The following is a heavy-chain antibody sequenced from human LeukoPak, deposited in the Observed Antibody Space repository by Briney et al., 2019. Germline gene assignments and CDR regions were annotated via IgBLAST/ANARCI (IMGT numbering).Heavy chain of an antibody. V-gene: IGHV1-69*06. CDR3: ARDLGTAMVIF. Sequence: ASVKVSCKASGGTFSSYAISWVRQAPGQGLEWMGGIIPIFGTANYAQKFQGRVTITADKSTSTAYMELSSLRSDDTAVYYCARDLGTAMVIFWGQGTLVTVSS. D-gene: IGHD5-18*01. CDR2: IIPIFGTA. J-gene: IGHJ4*02. CDR1: GGTFSSYA.